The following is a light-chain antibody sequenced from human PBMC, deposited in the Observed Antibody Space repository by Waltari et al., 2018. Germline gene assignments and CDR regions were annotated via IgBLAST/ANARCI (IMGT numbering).Light chain of an antibody. CDR2: GDT. CDR1: DIGGRT. J-gene: IGLJ1*01. V-gene: IGLV3-21*03. Sequence: SYVLTQPPSVSVAPGKTARIACGRNDIGGRTVTWYQQKPGQAPGPVVHGDTDRPSGIPERFFGSTSGNSATLTISRVEAGDEADYYCQVWVSRTDHYVFGTGTKVTVL. CDR3: QVWVSRTDHYV.